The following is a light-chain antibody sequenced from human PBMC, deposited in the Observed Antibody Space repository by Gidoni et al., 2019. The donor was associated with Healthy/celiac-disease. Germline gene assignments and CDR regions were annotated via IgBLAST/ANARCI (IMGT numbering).Light chain of an antibody. J-gene: IGKJ2*03. CDR3: QQYNNWPRS. V-gene: IGKV3-15*01. Sequence: IVITQSPATLSVSPGERATLSCRASQSVSSNLAWYQQKPGQAPRLLIYGASTRATGIPARFSGSGSGTECTLTISSLQSEDFAVYYCQQYNNWPRSFGQXTKLEIK. CDR2: GAS. CDR1: QSVSSN.